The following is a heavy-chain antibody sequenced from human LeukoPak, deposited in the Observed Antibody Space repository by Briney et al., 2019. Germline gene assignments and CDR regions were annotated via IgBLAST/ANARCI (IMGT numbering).Heavy chain of an antibody. Sequence: SETLSLTCAVYGGSFSGYYWSWIRQPPGKGLEWIGEINHSGSTNYNPSLKSRVTISVDTSKNQFSLKLSSVTAADTAVYYCARDRPRYSSSWSYYYYGMDVWGQGTTVTVSS. D-gene: IGHD6-13*01. CDR2: INHSGST. V-gene: IGHV4-34*01. CDR1: GGSFSGYY. CDR3: ARDRPRYSSSWSYYYYGMDV. J-gene: IGHJ6*02.